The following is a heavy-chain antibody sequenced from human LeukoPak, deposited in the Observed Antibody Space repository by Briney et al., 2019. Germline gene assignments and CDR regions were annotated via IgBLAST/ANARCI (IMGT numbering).Heavy chain of an antibody. J-gene: IGHJ6*03. CDR3: ARHHEGYNYNYHHMDV. D-gene: IGHD5-18*01. CDR2: IYYSGST. Sequence: PSETLSLTCTVSGGSISSYYWSWIRQPPGKGLEWIGYIYYSGSTKYNPSLKSRVTISVDTSKNQFSLKLSSVTAADTAVYYCARHHEGYNYNYHHMDVSGTGTTVTVSS. V-gene: IGHV4-59*08. CDR1: GGSISSYY.